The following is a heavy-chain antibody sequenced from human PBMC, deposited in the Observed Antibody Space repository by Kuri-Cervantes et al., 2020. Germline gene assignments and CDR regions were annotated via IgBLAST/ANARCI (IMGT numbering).Heavy chain of an antibody. V-gene: IGHV1-8*01. CDR3: ARGVTMIAHAFDI. Sequence: ASVKVSCKASGYTFTSYDINWVRQATGQGLEWMGWMNPNSGNTGYAQKFQGRVTITADESTSTAYMELSSLRSEDTAVYYCARGVTMIAHAFDIWGQGTMVTVSS. J-gene: IGHJ3*02. CDR2: MNPNSGNT. D-gene: IGHD3-22*01. CDR1: GYTFTSYD.